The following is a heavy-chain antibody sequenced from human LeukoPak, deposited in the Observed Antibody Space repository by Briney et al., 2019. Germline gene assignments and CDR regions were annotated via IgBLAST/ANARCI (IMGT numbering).Heavy chain of an antibody. CDR3: ARDSRVVVINVWFDP. CDR2: ISSSGSPI. CDR1: GFTFSDYY. D-gene: IGHD3-22*01. Sequence: SGGSLRLSCAASGFTFSDYYMSWIRQAPGKGLEWVSYISSSGSPIYYADSVKGRFTISRDNAKNSLFLQMNSLRAEDTAVYYCARDSRVVVINVWFDPWGQGTLVTVSS. J-gene: IGHJ5*02. V-gene: IGHV3-11*04.